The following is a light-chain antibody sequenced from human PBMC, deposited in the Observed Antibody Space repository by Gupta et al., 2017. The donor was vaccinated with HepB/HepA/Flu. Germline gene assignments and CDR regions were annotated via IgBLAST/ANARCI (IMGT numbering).Light chain of an antibody. V-gene: IGKV1-39*01. J-gene: IGKJ1*01. Sequence: DIQMTQSPSSLSASVGDRVTITCRARQRISSYLNWYQQKPGKAPKLLIYAASNWKSGVPSRFSGSGSGTDFSLAIRSRQPEDFANYYCQQTDSTPRTFGQGTKVEIK. CDR1: QRISSY. CDR3: QQTDSTPRT. CDR2: AAS.